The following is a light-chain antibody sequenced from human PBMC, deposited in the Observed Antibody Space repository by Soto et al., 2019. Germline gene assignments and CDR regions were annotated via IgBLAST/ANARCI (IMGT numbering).Light chain of an antibody. Sequence: IVLTQSPSTLSLSPAERPTLSCRASQTVSSSLAWYQQKPGQAPRLLIYEASNRATGIPARFSGSGSGADFTLTISSLEPEDFALYYCQQHINWPLTFGGGTKVDIK. CDR3: QQHINWPLT. CDR2: EAS. J-gene: IGKJ4*01. CDR1: QTVSSS. V-gene: IGKV3-11*01.